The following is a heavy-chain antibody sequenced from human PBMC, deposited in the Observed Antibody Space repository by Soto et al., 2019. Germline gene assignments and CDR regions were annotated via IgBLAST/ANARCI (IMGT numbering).Heavy chain of an antibody. V-gene: IGHV3-21*01. CDR1: GFTFSNYN. D-gene: IGHD6-19*01. CDR3: ARGSAEAGTAAIDH. CDR2: ISSSSSYI. J-gene: IGHJ4*02. Sequence: PGGSLRLSCAASGFTFSNYNMNWVRQPPGKGLEWVSSISSSSSYIYYADSVKGRFTISRDNAKNSLYLQMNSLRAEDTAVYYCARGSAEAGTAAIDHWGQGTLVTVSS.